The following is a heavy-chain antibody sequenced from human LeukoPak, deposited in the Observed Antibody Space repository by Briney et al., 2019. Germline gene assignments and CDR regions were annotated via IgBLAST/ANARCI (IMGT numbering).Heavy chain of an antibody. CDR2: INPSGGST. J-gene: IGHJ4*02. Sequence: ASVKVSCKASVYTFIDYYMHWVRQAPGQGLEWMGIINPSGGSTTYAQKFQGRVTMTRDTSTSTVYMELSSLRSEDTAVYYCASAFGSGSYYFDYWGQGTLVTVSS. D-gene: IGHD3-10*01. CDR3: ASAFGSGSYYFDY. CDR1: VYTFIDYY. V-gene: IGHV1-46*01.